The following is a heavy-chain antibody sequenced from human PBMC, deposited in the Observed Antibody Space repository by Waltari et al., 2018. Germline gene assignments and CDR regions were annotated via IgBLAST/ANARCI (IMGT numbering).Heavy chain of an antibody. D-gene: IGHD3-22*01. J-gene: IGHJ3*02. CDR1: GGSISSSSYY. CDR2: VYYSGGT. CDR3: ARDSSGYYDDSEAFDI. Sequence: QLQLQESGPGLVKPSETLSLTCTVSGGSISSSSYYWGWIRQPPGKGMELIGSVYYSGGTYYNPSLKSRVTISVDTSKNQFSLKLSSVTAADTAVYYCARDSSGYYDDSEAFDIWGQGTMVTVSS. V-gene: IGHV4-39*07.